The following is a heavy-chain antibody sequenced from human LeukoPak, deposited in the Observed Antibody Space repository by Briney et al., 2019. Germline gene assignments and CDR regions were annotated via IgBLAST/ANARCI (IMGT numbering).Heavy chain of an antibody. D-gene: IGHD3-10*01. CDR2: IKQDGSEK. Sequence: GGSLRLSCAASGFTFSNHWMTWVRQAPGKGLEWVANIKQDGSEKYYVDSVKGRVTISRDNVKSSLYLQMNSLRAEDTAVYYCAGVSYYVDDAFDIWGQGTMVTVPS. J-gene: IGHJ3*02. CDR3: AGVSYYVDDAFDI. CDR1: GFTFSNHW. V-gene: IGHV3-7*01.